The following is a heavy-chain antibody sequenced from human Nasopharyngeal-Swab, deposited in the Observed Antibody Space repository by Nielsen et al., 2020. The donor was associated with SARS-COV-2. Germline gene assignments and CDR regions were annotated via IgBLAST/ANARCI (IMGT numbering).Heavy chain of an antibody. CDR1: GFTFSSYA. CDR3: AREWGRRIQLWLLEYYGMDV. CDR2: LSGSVGST. V-gene: IGHV3-23*01. J-gene: IGHJ6*02. Sequence: GESLKISCAASGFTFSSYAMSWVRQAPGKGLEWVSALSGSVGSTYYADSVKGRFTISRDNSKNTLYLQMNSLRAEDTAVYYCAREWGRRIQLWLLEYYGMDVWGQGTTVTVSS. D-gene: IGHD5-18*01.